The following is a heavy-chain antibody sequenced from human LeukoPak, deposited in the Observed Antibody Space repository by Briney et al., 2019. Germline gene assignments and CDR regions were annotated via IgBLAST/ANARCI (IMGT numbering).Heavy chain of an antibody. Sequence: SETLSLTCAVSGYSISSGYYWGWIRQPPGQGLEWIGTIYHSGNTFYNPSLKSRVTISADTSKNQFSLTLSSVTAADTAVYYCARPQGATGVIAFDIWGQGTMVTVSS. CDR3: ARPQGATGVIAFDI. CDR1: GYSISSGYY. V-gene: IGHV4-38-2*01. D-gene: IGHD2-8*01. J-gene: IGHJ3*02. CDR2: IYHSGNT.